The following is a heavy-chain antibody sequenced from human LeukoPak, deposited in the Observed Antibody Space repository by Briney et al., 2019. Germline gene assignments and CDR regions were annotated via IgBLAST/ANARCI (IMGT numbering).Heavy chain of an antibody. CDR2: ISAYNGNT. CDR3: ARDSPYCSSTSCSYGWGY. Sequence: ASVKVSCKASGGTFSSYAISWVRQAPGQGLEWMGWISAYNGNTNYAQKLQGRATMTTDTSTSTAYMELRSLRSDDTAVYYCARDSPYCSSTSCSYGWGYWGQGTLVTVSS. CDR1: GGTFSSYA. D-gene: IGHD2-2*01. J-gene: IGHJ4*02. V-gene: IGHV1-18*01.